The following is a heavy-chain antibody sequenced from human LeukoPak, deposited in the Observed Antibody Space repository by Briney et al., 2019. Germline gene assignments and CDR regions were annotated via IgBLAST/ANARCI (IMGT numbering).Heavy chain of an antibody. V-gene: IGHV3-11*01. CDR3: ARVQEQWLADAYGMDV. D-gene: IGHD6-19*01. J-gene: IGHJ6*02. CDR1: GFTFSDYY. CDR2: ISSSGSTI. Sequence: KPGGSLRLSCAASGFTFSDYYMSWIRQAPGKGLEWVSYISSSGSTIYYADSVKGRFTISRDNAKNSLYLQMNSLRAEDAAVYYRARVQEQWLADAYGMDVWGQGTTVTVSS.